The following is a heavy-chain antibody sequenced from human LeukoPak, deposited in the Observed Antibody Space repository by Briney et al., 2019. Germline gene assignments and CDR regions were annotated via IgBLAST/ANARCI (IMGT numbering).Heavy chain of an antibody. J-gene: IGHJ4*02. V-gene: IGHV4-30-2*01. CDR3: ARGPMTTVTTETEGTFDY. CDR1: GGSISSGGYS. Sequence: KPSETLSLTCAVSGGSISSGGYSWSWIRQPPGKGLEWIGYINHSGSTNYNPSLKSRVTISVDTSKNQFSLKLSSVTAADTAVYYCARGPMTTVTTETEGTFDYWGQGTLVTVSS. D-gene: IGHD4-17*01. CDR2: INHSGST.